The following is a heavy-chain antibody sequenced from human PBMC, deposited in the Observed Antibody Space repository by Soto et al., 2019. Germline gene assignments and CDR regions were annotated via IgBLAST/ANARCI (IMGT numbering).Heavy chain of an antibody. CDR3: AREGSGYNF. Sequence: ASVKVSCQVSGSRFSDYFISWVRQAPGHGLEWLGRIIPIFNSTKYAQSFQGRVTITADKSTSTASLELSSLRSDDTAVYYCAREGSGYNFWGQGTQVTVSS. CDR2: IIPIFNST. D-gene: IGHD5-12*01. V-gene: IGHV1-69*06. CDR1: GSRFSDYF. J-gene: IGHJ4*02.